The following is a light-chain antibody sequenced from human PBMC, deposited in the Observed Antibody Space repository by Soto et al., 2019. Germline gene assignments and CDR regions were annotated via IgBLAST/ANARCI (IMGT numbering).Light chain of an antibody. V-gene: IGLV2-14*01. CDR3: ISYTGKSASYV. Sequence: QSLLAQPASVSRSPGQSITISCTGTSTDVGAYNYVAWYQQHLGKAPKLIIYEVTNRPSGVSYRFSASKSGNTASLTISGLHSEDEADYYCISYTGKSASYVFGTGTKVTGL. CDR2: EVT. J-gene: IGLJ1*01. CDR1: STDVGAYNY.